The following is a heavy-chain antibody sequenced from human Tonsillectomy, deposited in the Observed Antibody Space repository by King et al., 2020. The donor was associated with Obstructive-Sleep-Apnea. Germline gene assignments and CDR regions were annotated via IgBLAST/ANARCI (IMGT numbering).Heavy chain of an antibody. CDR2: ISYDGHT. V-gene: IGHV4-59*01. Sequence: QLQESGPGLVKPSETLSLTCTVSGGSISGDSWSWIRQPPGKGLDGIGYISYDGHTNYNPSLESRVTISVGPSKNQFSLKLNSMTAADTAVYYCASDPRGSPRNTFDLWGLGTMVTVSS. CDR3: ASDPRGSPRNTFDL. D-gene: IGHD5-12*01. J-gene: IGHJ3*01. CDR1: GGSISGDS.